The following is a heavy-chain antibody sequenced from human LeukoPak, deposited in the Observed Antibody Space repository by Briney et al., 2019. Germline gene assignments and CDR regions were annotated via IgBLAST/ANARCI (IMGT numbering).Heavy chain of an antibody. V-gene: IGHV4-34*01. D-gene: IGHD3-16*01. J-gene: IGHJ6*03. CDR1: GGSFSDYS. CDR2: INHSGST. CDR3: ARRVKVSYVGWLGEDKHYYYMDV. Sequence: PSETLSLTCAVYGGSFSDYSWTWIRQPPGKGLEWIGEINHSGSTNYNPSLKSRVTISVDTSKNQFSLKSNSVTAADTAVYYCARRVKVSYVGWLGEDKHYYYMDVWGKGTTVTVSS.